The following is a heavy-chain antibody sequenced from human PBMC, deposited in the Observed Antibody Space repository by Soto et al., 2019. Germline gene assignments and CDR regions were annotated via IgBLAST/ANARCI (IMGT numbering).Heavy chain of an antibody. Sequence: SVKVSCKASGGTFSSYAISWVRQAPGQGLEWMGGIIPIFGTANYAQKFQGRVTITADESTSTAYMELSSLRSEDTAVYYCAGGEYSYGVRDYNGMDVSGQGTTVTVS. J-gene: IGHJ6*02. CDR3: AGGEYSYGVRDYNGMDV. V-gene: IGHV1-69*13. D-gene: IGHD5-18*01. CDR1: GGTFSSYA. CDR2: IIPIFGTA.